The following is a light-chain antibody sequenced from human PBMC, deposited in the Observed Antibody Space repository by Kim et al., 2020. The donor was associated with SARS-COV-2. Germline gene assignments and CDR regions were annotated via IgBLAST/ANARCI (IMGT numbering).Light chain of an antibody. CDR3: AAWDDSLSGSYV. V-gene: IGLV1-47*01. CDR1: SSNIGSNY. Sequence: QRVTISCSGRSSNIGSNYVYWYQQLPGTAPKLLIYRNNQRPSGVPDRFSGSKSGTSASLAISGLRSEDEADYYCAAWDDSLSGSYVFGTGTKVTVL. CDR2: RNN. J-gene: IGLJ1*01.